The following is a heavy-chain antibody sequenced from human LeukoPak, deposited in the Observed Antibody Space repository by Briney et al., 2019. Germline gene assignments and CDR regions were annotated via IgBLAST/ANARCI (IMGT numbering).Heavy chain of an antibody. CDR3: AKDRGVTFGGADLDY. Sequence: PGGSLRLSCAASGFTFSNYAMSWVRQAPGKGLEWVSAISGSGGTTYYADPVKGRFTISRDNSKNTLYLQMNSPRAEDTAVYYCAKDRGVTFGGADLDYWGQGTLVTVSS. V-gene: IGHV3-23*01. CDR1: GFTFSNYA. D-gene: IGHD3-16*01. CDR2: ISGSGGTT. J-gene: IGHJ4*02.